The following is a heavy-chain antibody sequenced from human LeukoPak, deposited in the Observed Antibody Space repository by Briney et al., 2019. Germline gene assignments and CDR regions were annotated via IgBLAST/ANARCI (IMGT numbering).Heavy chain of an antibody. CDR1: GDSISSGDYY. J-gene: IGHJ6*03. Sequence: SQTLSLTCTVSGDSISSGDYYWSWIRQPPGKGLEWIGYIYNSGSTYYNPPLKSRVTISADTSKNQFSLKLSSVTAADTAVYYCARGTEYYYYMDVWGKGTTVTVSS. V-gene: IGHV4-30-4*08. CDR3: ARGTEYYYYMDV. CDR2: IYNSGST.